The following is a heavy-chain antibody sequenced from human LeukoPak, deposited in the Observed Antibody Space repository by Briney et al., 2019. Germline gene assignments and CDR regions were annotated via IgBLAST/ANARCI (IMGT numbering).Heavy chain of an antibody. CDR2: IYTSGST. D-gene: IGHD3-10*01. Sequence: PSETLSLTCTVSGGSISTYYWSWIRQPAGKGLEWIGRIYTSGSTNYNPSLKSRVTMSIDTSKNQFSLELTSVTAADTAVYYCARTLPPLLGAFDIWGHGTMVTVSS. CDR1: GGSISTYY. J-gene: IGHJ3*02. CDR3: ARTLPPLLGAFDI. V-gene: IGHV4-4*07.